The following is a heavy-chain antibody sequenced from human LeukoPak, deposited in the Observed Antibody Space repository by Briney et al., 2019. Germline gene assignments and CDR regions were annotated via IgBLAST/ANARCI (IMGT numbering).Heavy chain of an antibody. CDR1: GFTFRRYS. Sequence: GGSLRLSCAASGFTFRRYSMNWVRQAPGKGLEWVSYISGSSSTIYYADSVKGRFTISRDNAKNSLYLQMNSLRDEDTAVYYCARGAGRGGYYVDYWGQGTLVSVSS. V-gene: IGHV3-48*02. CDR2: ISGSSSTI. CDR3: ARGAGRGGYYVDY. J-gene: IGHJ4*02. D-gene: IGHD1-26*01.